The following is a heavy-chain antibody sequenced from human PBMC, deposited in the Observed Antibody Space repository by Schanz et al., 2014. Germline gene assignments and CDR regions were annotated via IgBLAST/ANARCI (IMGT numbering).Heavy chain of an antibody. Sequence: VQLVESGGGFVQPGGSLRLSCAASGFTFSDSWMHWVRQAPGKGLEWLSYISRDGTTSYYADSVKGRFTISRDNAKNSLYLEMTSLRGEDTAVYYCARENLNWEAFDIWGQGTVVTVSS. CDR2: ISRDGTTS. D-gene: IGHD7-27*01. J-gene: IGHJ3*02. V-gene: IGHV3-11*01. CDR3: ARENLNWEAFDI. CDR1: GFTFSDSW.